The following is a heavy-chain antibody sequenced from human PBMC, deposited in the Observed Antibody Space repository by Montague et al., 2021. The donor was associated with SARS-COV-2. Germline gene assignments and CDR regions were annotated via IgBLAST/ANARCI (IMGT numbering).Heavy chain of an antibody. V-gene: IGHV3-21*01. CDR1: GFTFSSYS. CDR3: ARPSRDSGALYGMDV. CDR2: ISKISDYI. Sequence: SLRLSCAASGFTFSSYSINWVRQAPGKGLEWVSSISKISDYIYYADSVKGRFTISRDNAKNSLYLQMNSLRAEDTAVYYCARPSRDSGALYGMDVWGQGTTVTVSS. J-gene: IGHJ6*02. D-gene: IGHD3-10*01.